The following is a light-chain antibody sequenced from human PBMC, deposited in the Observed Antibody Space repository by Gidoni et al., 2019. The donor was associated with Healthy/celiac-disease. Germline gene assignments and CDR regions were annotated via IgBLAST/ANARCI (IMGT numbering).Light chain of an antibody. CDR2: AAS. J-gene: IGKJ4*01. CDR3: QQSYSTPLP. CDR1: QSISSY. Sequence: DIQMTQSPSSRSASVGDRITITCRASQSISSYLNWYQQKPGKAPKLLIYAASSLQSGVPSRFRGSGSGTDFTLTISSLPPEDFATYSCQQSYSTPLPLGGGTQVEIK. V-gene: IGKV1-39*01.